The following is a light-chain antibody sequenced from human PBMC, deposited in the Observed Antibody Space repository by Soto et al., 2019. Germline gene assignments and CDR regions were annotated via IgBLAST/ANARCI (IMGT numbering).Light chain of an antibody. V-gene: IGKV4-1*01. CDR3: QQYYSTLLP. CDR2: WAS. Sequence: DIVMTQSPDSLAVSLGERATINCKSSQSVLYSSNNKHYLAWYQQKPGQPPKLVIYWASTRESGVPDRFSGSGSGTDFTLTISSLQAEDVAVYYCQQYYSTLLPFGGGTKVAIK. CDR1: QSVLYSSNNKHY. J-gene: IGKJ4*01.